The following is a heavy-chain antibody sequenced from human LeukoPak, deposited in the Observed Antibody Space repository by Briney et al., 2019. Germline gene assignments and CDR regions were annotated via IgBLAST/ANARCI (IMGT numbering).Heavy chain of an antibody. Sequence: GGSLRLSCAASGFTFSSYGMHWVRQAPGKGLEWVSLISYDGSDKYFADSVKGRFTISRDNPKTTLFLQMNSLRAEDTAVYFCAKGIPRYSYGISGYHYDVLDIWGQGTMVTVSS. D-gene: IGHD3-22*01. CDR3: AKGIPRYSYGISGYHYDVLDI. CDR2: ISYDGSDK. J-gene: IGHJ3*02. CDR1: GFTFSSYG. V-gene: IGHV3-30*18.